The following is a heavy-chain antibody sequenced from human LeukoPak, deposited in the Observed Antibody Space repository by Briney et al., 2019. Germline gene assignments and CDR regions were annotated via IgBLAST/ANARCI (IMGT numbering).Heavy chain of an antibody. V-gene: IGHV3-21*01. CDR1: GFTFSSYS. Sequence: GGSLRLSCAASGFTFSSYSMNWVRQAPGKGLEWVSSISSSSSYIYYADSVKGRFTTSRDNAKNSLYLQMNSLRAEDTAVYYCARVSSDGSGSYYRPDAFDIWGQGTMVTVSS. J-gene: IGHJ3*02. CDR3: ARVSSDGSGSYYRPDAFDI. CDR2: ISSSSSYI. D-gene: IGHD3-10*01.